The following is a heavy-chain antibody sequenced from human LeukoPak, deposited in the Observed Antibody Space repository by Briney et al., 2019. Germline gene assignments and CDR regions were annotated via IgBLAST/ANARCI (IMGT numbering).Heavy chain of an antibody. CDR2: IHHSGST. CDR3: ARAPGYSSSWYPNYYYMDV. CDR1: GGSFSAYY. Sequence: SETLSLTCDVYGGSFSAYYWSWIRQPPGKGLEWIGEIHHSGSTNYNPSLKSRVTISIDTSNNQFSLTLSSVTAADTAVYYCARAPGYSSSWYPNYYYMDVWGKGTTVTISS. V-gene: IGHV4-34*01. J-gene: IGHJ6*03. D-gene: IGHD6-13*01.